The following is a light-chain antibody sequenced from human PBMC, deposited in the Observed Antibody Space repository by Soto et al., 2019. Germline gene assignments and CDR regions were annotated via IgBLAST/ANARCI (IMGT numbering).Light chain of an antibody. J-gene: IGKJ3*01. CDR1: QSVSSY. Sequence: EIVLTQSPAILSLSPGERATLSCRASQSVSSYLAWYQQKPGQAPRLLIYDASNRATGIPARFSGGGSGTDFTLTISSLEPDDFAVYYCQQRSNWRFTFGPGTRVDIK. V-gene: IGKV3-11*01. CDR2: DAS. CDR3: QQRSNWRFT.